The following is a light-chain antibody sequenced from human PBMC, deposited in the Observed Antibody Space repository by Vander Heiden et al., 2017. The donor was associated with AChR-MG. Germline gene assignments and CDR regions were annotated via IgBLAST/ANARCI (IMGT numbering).Light chain of an antibody. J-gene: IGKJ3*01. CDR1: QDISNY. CDR2: DAS. Sequence: DIQMTPSPSSLSASVGDRVTITFQASQDISNYLNWYQQKPGKAPKLLIYDASNLETGVPSRFSGSGSGTDFTFTISSLQPEDIATYYCQQDDNLPVTFGPRTKVDIK. CDR3: QQDDNLPVT. V-gene: IGKV1-33*01.